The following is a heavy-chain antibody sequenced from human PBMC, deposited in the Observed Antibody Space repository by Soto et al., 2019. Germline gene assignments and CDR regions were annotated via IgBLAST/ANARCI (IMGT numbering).Heavy chain of an antibody. V-gene: IGHV3-33*01. CDR2: IWYDGSDK. D-gene: IGHD4-4*01. Sequence: QVQLVESGGGVVQPGKSLRLSCAASGFTLSSNGMHWVRQAPGKGLEWVAFIWYDGSDKYYADSVKGRFTISSDNSKNTLYLQMNSLRAEDTAVYYCARDRYPNYPPDAFDIWGQGTLVTVSS. J-gene: IGHJ3*02. CDR3: ARDRYPNYPPDAFDI. CDR1: GFTLSSNG.